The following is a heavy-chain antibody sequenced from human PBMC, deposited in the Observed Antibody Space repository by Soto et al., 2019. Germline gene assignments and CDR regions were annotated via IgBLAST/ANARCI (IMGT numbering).Heavy chain of an antibody. CDR3: ARGIRLTSGSGS. Sequence: EVQLVESGGGLVQPAGTLRLSCVASGFTFTYYWMHRVRQAPGQGLVWVTRIDFDGSRTNYAYSVKGRFTISRDNAKNTVYLPMTSLRAEDTAVFYCARGIRLTSGSGSWGQGTLVNVSS. CDR2: IDFDGSRT. J-gene: IGHJ4*02. CDR1: GFTFTYYW. V-gene: IGHV3-74*01. D-gene: IGHD2-21*01.